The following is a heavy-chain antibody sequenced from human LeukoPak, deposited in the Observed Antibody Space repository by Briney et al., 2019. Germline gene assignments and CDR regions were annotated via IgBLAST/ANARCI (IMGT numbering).Heavy chain of an antibody. J-gene: IGHJ4*02. CDR2: INPNSGGT. D-gene: IGHD2-21*02. CDR3: ARVSYCGGDCYSGFDY. V-gene: IGHV1-2*06. CDR1: GYTFTGYY. Sequence: ASVTVSFTASGYTFTGYYMHWVRQAPGQGLEWMGRINPNSGGTNYAQKFQGRVTMTRDTSISTAYMELSRLRSDDTAVYYCARVSYCGGDCYSGFDYWGQGTLVTVSS.